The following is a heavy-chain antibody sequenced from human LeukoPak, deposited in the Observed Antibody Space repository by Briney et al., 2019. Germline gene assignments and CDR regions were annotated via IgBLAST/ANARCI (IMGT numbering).Heavy chain of an antibody. CDR2: IYYSGNT. J-gene: IGHJ6*03. Sequence: SETLSLTCTVSGDSLSSGSYYWTWIRQTAGKGLEWIGRIYYSGNTNYNPSLRSRVTISVDTSKNQFSLNVHTLTAADTAVYFCARGVVTQRYYMDVWGRGTTVIVSS. V-gene: IGHV4-61*02. CDR3: ARGVVTQRYYMDV. CDR1: GDSLSSGSYY. D-gene: IGHD3-22*01.